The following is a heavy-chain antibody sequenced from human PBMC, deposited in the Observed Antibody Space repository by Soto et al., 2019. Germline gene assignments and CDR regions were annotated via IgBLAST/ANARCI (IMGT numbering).Heavy chain of an antibody. Sequence: QVQLVQSGAEVKKPGSSVKVSCKASGGTLNSHTITWVRQAPGQGLEWVGRIIPARALAHYAQRFQGRVTITADKSTNTAYMEVNSLTSEDTAVYYCAGDPRENGYNFFVAWGQGTLVTVTS. V-gene: IGHV1-69*08. CDR2: IIPARALA. CDR3: AGDPRENGYNFFVA. D-gene: IGHD5-12*01. CDR1: GGTLNSHT. J-gene: IGHJ5*02.